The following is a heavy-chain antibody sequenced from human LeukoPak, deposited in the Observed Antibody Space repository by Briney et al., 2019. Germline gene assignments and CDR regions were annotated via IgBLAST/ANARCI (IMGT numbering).Heavy chain of an antibody. J-gene: IGHJ4*02. CDR2: ISTYNGDT. V-gene: IGHV1-18*01. CDR1: GYTFSTYG. CDR3: ARGSYYDY. Sequence: ASVKVSCKSSGYTFSTYGISWVRQAPGQGLEWMGWISTYNGDTNYAPKLQGRVTMTTDTSTSTAYMELRSLSSDDTAVYLCARGSYYDYWGQGTLVTVSS. D-gene: IGHD2-15*01.